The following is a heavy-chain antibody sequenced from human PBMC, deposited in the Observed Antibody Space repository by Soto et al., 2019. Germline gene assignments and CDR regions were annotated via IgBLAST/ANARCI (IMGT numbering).Heavy chain of an antibody. J-gene: IGHJ4*02. D-gene: IGHD2-2*01. CDR3: ARGPRARGQLLFDY. Sequence: GGSLRLSCAASGFTFSSYWMSWVRQAPGKGLEWVANIKQDGSEKYYVDSVKGRFTISRDNAKNSLYLQMNSLRAEDTAVYYCARGPRARGQLLFDYWGPGTLVTVSS. V-gene: IGHV3-7*01. CDR2: IKQDGSEK. CDR1: GFTFSSYW.